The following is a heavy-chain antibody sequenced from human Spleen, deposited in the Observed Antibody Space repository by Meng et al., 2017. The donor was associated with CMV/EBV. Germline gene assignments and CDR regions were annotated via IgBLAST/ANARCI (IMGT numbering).Heavy chain of an antibody. Sequence: CKASGGTFSSSAISWLRQAPGQGLEWMGGIIPIFGTANYAQKFQGRVTITTDESTSTAYMELSSLRSEDTAVYYCALYSSGYYGLGYWGQGTLVTVSS. D-gene: IGHD3-22*01. CDR3: ALYSSGYYGLGY. CDR1: GGTFSSSA. V-gene: IGHV1-69*05. J-gene: IGHJ4*02. CDR2: IIPIFGTA.